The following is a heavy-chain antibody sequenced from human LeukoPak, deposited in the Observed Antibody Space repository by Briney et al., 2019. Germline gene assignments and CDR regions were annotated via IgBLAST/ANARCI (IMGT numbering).Heavy chain of an antibody. D-gene: IGHD1-26*01. CDR1: GGTFTSYG. CDR2: IIPIVGIL. CDR3: ARGGSYYFYNGMDV. J-gene: IGHJ6*02. V-gene: IGHV1-69*04. Sequence: SVKVSCKASGGTFTSYGINWVRQAPGLGLEWMGRIIPIVGILNYAQRFQGRVTITADNSTNIAYMELSSLRSEDTAVYYCARGGSYYFYNGMDVWGQGTTVTVSS.